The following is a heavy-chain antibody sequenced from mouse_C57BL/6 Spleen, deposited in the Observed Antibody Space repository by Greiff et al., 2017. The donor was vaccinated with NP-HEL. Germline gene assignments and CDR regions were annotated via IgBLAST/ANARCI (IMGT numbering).Heavy chain of an antibody. CDR3: ARRSSGYGFDY. CDR1: GYTFTSYG. D-gene: IGHD3-2*02. J-gene: IGHJ2*01. V-gene: IGHV1-81*01. CDR2: IYPRSGNT. Sequence: QVQLQQSGAELARPGASVKLSCKASGYTFTSYGISWVKQRTGQGLEWIGEIYPRSGNTYYNEKFKGKATLTADKSSSTAYIELRSLTSEDSAVYFCARRSSGYGFDYWGQGTTLTVSS.